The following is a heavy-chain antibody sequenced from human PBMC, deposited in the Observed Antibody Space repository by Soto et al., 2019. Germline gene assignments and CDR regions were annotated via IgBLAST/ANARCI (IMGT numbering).Heavy chain of an antibody. V-gene: IGHV3-23*01. J-gene: IGHJ6*03. CDR1: GFTFSSYA. D-gene: IGHD3-10*01. CDR3: AKWFGSGSSPRAYYYYYMDV. CDR2: ISGSGGST. Sequence: GGSLRLSCAASGFTFSSYAMSWVRQAPGKGLEWVSAISGSGGSTYYADSVKGRFTISRDNSKNTLYLQMNSLRAEDTAVYYCAKWFGSGSSPRAYYYYYMDVWGKGTTVTVSS.